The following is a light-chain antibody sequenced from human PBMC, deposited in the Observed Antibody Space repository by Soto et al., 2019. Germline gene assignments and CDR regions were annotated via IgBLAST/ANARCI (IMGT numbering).Light chain of an antibody. CDR3: QQFGSSRPRT. Sequence: ELVLTQSPGTLSLSPGERATLSFRASQSVSAGYLTWYQQKSGQAPSVLSYGASTTVTGVTDRFSGSGSGTDVSLTSSRLEPEVSAVYYCQQFGSSRPRTFGKETQVEIK. V-gene: IGKV3-20*01. J-gene: IGKJ1*01. CDR1: QSVSAGY. CDR2: GAS.